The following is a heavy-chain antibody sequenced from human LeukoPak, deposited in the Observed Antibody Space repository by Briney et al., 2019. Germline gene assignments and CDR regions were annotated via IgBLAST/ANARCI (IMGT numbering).Heavy chain of an antibody. D-gene: IGHD4-17*01. CDR2: MNPNSGNT. CDR3: ARGGPTTVTPTNHYYYYGMDV. CDR1: GYTFTSYD. V-gene: IGHV1-8*01. Sequence: ASVKVSCKASGYTFTSYDIYWVRPAPGQGLEWMGWMNPNSGNTGYAQKFQGRVTMTRNTSISTAYMELSSLRSEDTAVYYCARGGPTTVTPTNHYYYYGMDVWGQGTTVTVSS. J-gene: IGHJ6*02.